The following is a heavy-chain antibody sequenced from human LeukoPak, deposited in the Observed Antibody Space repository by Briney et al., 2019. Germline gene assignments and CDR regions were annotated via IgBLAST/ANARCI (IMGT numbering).Heavy chain of an antibody. CDR3: ARVSIRRFYYYYMDV. D-gene: IGHD3-10*01. V-gene: IGHV7-4-1*02. J-gene: IGHJ6*03. CDR2: INTNTGNP. Sequence: ASVKVSCKASGYTFTSYGISWVRQAPGQGLEWMGWINTNTGNPTYAQGFTGRFVFSLDTSVSTAYLQISSLKAEDTAVYYCARVSIRRFYYYYMDVWGKGTTVTVSS. CDR1: GYTFTSYG.